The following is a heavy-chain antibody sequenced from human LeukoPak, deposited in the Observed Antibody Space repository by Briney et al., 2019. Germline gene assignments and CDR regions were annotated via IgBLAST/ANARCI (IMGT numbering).Heavy chain of an antibody. J-gene: IGHJ1*01. V-gene: IGHV3-9*01. Sequence: GRSLRLSCAASGFTFDDYAMHWVRQSPGKGLEWVSGISWNSGSIGYADSVKGRFTISRDNAKNSLYLQVNSLRAEDTALYYCAKDTSSGWYEYFQHWGQGTLVTVSS. CDR3: AKDTSSGWYEYFQH. CDR2: ISWNSGSI. CDR1: GFTFDDYA. D-gene: IGHD6-19*01.